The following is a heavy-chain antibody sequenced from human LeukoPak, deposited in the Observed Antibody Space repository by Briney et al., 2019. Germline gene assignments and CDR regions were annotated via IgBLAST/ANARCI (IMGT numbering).Heavy chain of an antibody. J-gene: IGHJ4*02. CDR2: IYYSGST. CDR3: ASLDRRNSGYDFEEDY. CDR1: GGSISSSSYY. V-gene: IGHV4-39*01. Sequence: SETLSLTCTVSGGSISSSSYYWGWIRQPPGKGLEWIGSIYYSGSTYHNPSLKSRVTISVDTSKNQFSLKLSSVTAADTAVYYCASLDRRNSGYDFEEDYWGQGTLVTVSS. D-gene: IGHD5-12*01.